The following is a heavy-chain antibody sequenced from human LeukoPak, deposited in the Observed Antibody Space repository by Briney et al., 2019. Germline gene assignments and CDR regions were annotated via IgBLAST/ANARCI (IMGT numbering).Heavy chain of an antibody. D-gene: IGHD3-22*01. V-gene: IGHV3-23*01. CDR2: ISSSGGST. CDR1: GFTFSSYA. Sequence: GGSLRLSCAASGFTFSSYAMNWVRQARGKGLEWVSAISSSGGSTFYADSVKGRFTISRDNSKSTLYLQMNSLRAEDTAVYYCAKDPRRNYYDSSGYLVYWGQGTLVTVSS. J-gene: IGHJ4*02. CDR3: AKDPRRNYYDSSGYLVY.